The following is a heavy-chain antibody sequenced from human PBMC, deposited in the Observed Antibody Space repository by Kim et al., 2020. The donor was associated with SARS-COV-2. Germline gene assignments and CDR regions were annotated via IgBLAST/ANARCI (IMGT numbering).Heavy chain of an antibody. CDR1: GFTFSSYA. Sequence: GGSLRLSCAASGFTFSSYAMSWVRQAPGKGLEWVSAISGSGGSTYYADSVKGQFTISRDNSKNTLYLQMNSLRAEDTAVYYCAKGGRYDSSGYYPLYFDYWGQGTLVTVSS. CDR2: ISGSGGST. V-gene: IGHV3-23*01. J-gene: IGHJ4*02. CDR3: AKGGRYDSSGYYPLYFDY. D-gene: IGHD3-22*01.